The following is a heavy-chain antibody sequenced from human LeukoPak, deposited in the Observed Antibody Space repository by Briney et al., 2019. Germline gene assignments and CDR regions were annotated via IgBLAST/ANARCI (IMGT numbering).Heavy chain of an antibody. D-gene: IGHD6-13*01. CDR2: IYYSGST. Sequence: SQTLSLTCTVSGGSISSGGYYWSWIRQHPGKGLEWTGYIYYSGSTYYNPSLKSRVTISVDTSKNQFSLKLSSVTAADTAVYYCARDRAAAGTGRLDYWGQGTLVTVSS. V-gene: IGHV4-31*03. CDR1: GGSISSGGYY. CDR3: ARDRAAAGTGRLDY. J-gene: IGHJ4*02.